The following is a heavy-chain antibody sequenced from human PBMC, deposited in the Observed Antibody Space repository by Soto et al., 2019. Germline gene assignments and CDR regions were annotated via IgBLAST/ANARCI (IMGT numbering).Heavy chain of an antibody. V-gene: IGHV1-18*01. J-gene: IGHJ4*02. CDR3: ARDRSYYYETSGYPFDY. D-gene: IGHD3-22*01. CDR2: ISADNGDT. Sequence: ASVKVSCKASGYSFDRYGISWVRQAPGQRPEWMGWISADNGDTRFSQKVQGRLTLTTDTSTNTAYMDLRSLTSDDTAVYYCARDRSYYYETSGYPFDYWGQ. CDR1: GYSFDRYG.